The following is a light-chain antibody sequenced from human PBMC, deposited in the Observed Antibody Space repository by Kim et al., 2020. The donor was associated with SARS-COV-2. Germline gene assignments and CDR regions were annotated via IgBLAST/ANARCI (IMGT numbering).Light chain of an antibody. J-gene: IGKJ4*01. Sequence: EIVMTQSPATLSVSPGERATLSCRASQSVYSNLAWYQQKPGQAPRLLIYGASTRATGIPARFSGSGSGTEFTLTISSLQSEDFAVYYCQQYNNWPLTFGGGTKVEI. CDR3: QQYNNWPLT. V-gene: IGKV3-15*01. CDR1: QSVYSN. CDR2: GAS.